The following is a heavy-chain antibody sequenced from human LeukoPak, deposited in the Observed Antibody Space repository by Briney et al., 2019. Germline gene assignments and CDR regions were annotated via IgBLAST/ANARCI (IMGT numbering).Heavy chain of an antibody. CDR2: INARGDT. J-gene: IGHJ5*02. D-gene: IGHD2-2*01. Sequence: PSETLSLTCAVYGWSFNDYYWNWIRQPPGKGLEWIGEINARGDTNYNLSLKSRVNISVDTSKKQFSLRLTSMIAADTALYYCARGQVPAARGYNWFDPWGQGTLVTVSS. V-gene: IGHV4-34*01. CDR3: ARGQVPAARGYNWFDP. CDR1: GWSFNDYY.